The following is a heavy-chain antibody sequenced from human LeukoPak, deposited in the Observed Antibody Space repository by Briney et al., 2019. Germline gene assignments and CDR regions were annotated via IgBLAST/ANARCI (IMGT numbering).Heavy chain of an antibody. V-gene: IGHV5-51*01. CDR1: GYSFTSYW. D-gene: IGHD3-9*01. CDR2: IYPGDSDT. J-gene: IGHJ4*02. CDR3: ARGGVVLRYFDWLFTFDY. Sequence: GESLKISCKGSGYSFTSYWIGWVRQMPGIGLEWMGIIYPGDSDTRYSPSFQGQVTISADKSISTAYLQWSSLKASDTAMYYCARGGVVLRYFDWLFTFDYWGQGTLVTVSS.